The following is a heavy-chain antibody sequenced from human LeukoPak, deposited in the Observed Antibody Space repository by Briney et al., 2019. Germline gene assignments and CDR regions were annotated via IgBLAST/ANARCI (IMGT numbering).Heavy chain of an antibody. CDR1: GFTFSSYA. D-gene: IGHD1-26*01. Sequence: GGSLRLSCVASGFTFSSYAMSWVRQAPGKGLEWVANIKQNGGERYYVDSVKGRFTISRDNAKNSLYLQMNSLRDEDTAVYYCASSGSYRFDYWGQGTLVTVSS. CDR3: ASSGSYRFDY. V-gene: IGHV3-7*01. CDR2: IKQNGGER. J-gene: IGHJ4*02.